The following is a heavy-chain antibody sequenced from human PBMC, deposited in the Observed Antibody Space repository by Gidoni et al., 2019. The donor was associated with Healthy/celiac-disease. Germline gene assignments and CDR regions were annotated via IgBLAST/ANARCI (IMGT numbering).Heavy chain of an antibody. Sequence: EVQLVESGGGLVQPGGSLRLSCSASGFTFVSYAMHWVRQAPGKGLEYVSAISSNGGSTYYADSVKGRFTISRDNSKNTLYLQMSSLRAEDTAVYYCVKALGYCSSTSCPTGYWGQGTLVTVSS. CDR2: ISSNGGST. D-gene: IGHD2-2*03. CDR3: VKALGYCSSTSCPTGY. CDR1: GFTFVSYA. V-gene: IGHV3-64D*06. J-gene: IGHJ4*02.